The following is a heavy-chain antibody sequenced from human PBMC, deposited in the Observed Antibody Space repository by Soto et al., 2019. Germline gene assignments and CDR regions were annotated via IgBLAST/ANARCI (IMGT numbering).Heavy chain of an antibody. D-gene: IGHD2-2*01. CDR2: INPNSGGT. J-gene: IGHJ4*02. Sequence: QVQLVQSGAEVKKPGASVKVSCRASGYTFTGYYMHWVRQAPGQGLEWMGWINPNSGGTNYPQNFQGWVPMTRDTSISTAYMALSRLRSEDTAVYSWARPHCSGTRCSVGSWDSWGQGTLFTVPS. CDR1: GYTFTGYY. V-gene: IGHV1-2*04. CDR3: ARPHCSGTRCSVGSWDS.